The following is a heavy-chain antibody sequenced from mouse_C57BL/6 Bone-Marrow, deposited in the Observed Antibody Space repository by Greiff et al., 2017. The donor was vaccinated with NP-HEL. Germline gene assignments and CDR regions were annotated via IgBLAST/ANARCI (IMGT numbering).Heavy chain of an antibody. D-gene: IGHD1-1*01. CDR1: GYTFTSYW. J-gene: IGHJ1*03. CDR3: ARGITTVVAPYWYFDV. Sequence: QVQLQQPGAELEMPGASVKLSCKASGYTFTSYWMHWVKQRPGQGLEWIGEIDPSDSYTNYNQKFKGKSTLTVDKSSSTAYMQLSSLTSEDSAVYYCARGITTVVAPYWYFDVWGTGTTVTVSS. V-gene: IGHV1-69*01. CDR2: IDPSDSYT.